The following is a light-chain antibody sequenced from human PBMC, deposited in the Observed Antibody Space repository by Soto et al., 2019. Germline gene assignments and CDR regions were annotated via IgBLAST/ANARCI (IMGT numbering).Light chain of an antibody. CDR2: EDI. J-gene: IGLJ1*01. V-gene: IGLV2-14*02. CDR3: SSYTSSSTL. CDR1: SSDVGSYDL. Sequence: QSVLTQPASVSGSPGQSITISCIGTSSDVGSYDLVSWYQQHPGKAPRLMIYEDIKRPSGVSNRFSGSKSGNTASLTISGLQTEDEADYYCSSYTSSSTLFGTGTKVTVL.